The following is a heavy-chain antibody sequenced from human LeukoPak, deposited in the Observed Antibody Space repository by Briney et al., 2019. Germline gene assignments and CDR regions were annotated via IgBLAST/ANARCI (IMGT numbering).Heavy chain of an antibody. V-gene: IGHV1-46*01. J-gene: IGHJ6*03. CDR1: GYTFTSYY. Sequence: ASVKVSCKASGYTFTSYYMHWVRQAPGQGLEWMGIINPSGGSTSYAQKFQGRVTMTRDMSTSTAYMELRSLRSEDTAVYYCATGSMVRGVYYYMDVWGKGTTVTISS. CDR3: ATGSMVRGVYYYMDV. CDR2: INPSGGST. D-gene: IGHD3-10*01.